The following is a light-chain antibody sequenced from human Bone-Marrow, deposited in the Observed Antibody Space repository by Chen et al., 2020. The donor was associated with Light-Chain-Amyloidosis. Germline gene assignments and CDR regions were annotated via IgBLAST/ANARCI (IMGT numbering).Light chain of an antibody. CDR1: QSVTNY. Sequence: DIQMTQSPSSLAASVGDRVTITCRTSQSVTNYLNWYQQKPGKAPRILIYAASTLHTGVPSRFSGSGFGTDFTLTISGLQPEDFATYYCQQSYSSPPFGPGTKGE. CDR2: AAS. V-gene: IGKV1-39*01. J-gene: IGKJ1*01. CDR3: QQSYSSPP.